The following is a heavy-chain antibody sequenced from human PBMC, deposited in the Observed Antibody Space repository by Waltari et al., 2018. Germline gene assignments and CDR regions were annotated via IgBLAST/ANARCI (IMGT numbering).Heavy chain of an antibody. J-gene: IGHJ4*02. CDR2: INSDGSST. V-gene: IGHV3-74*01. CDR1: GFTFSSYW. D-gene: IGHD4-17*01. Sequence: EVQLVESGGGLVQPGGSLRLSCAASGFTFSSYWMHWVRQAPGKGLVWVSRINSDGSSTSYADSVKGRFTISRDNAKNTLYLQMNSLRAEDTAVYYCATCYGDYVYYFDYWDQGTLVTVCS. CDR3: ATCYGDYVYYFDY.